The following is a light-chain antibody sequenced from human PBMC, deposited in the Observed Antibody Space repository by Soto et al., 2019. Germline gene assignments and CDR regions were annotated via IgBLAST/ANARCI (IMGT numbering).Light chain of an antibody. Sequence: EIVMTQSPATLSVSPGERATLSCRASQSVSSNLAWYQQKPGQAPRLLIFRASSRAPGIPDRFSGSGSGTEYTLTISNLQAEDFAVYYCQQLNNWPHTFGQGTRLEIK. CDR2: RAS. CDR3: QQLNNWPHT. J-gene: IGKJ5*01. V-gene: IGKV3D-15*01. CDR1: QSVSSN.